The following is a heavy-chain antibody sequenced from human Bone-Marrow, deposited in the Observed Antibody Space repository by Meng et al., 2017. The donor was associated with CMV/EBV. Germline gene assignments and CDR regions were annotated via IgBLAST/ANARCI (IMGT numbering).Heavy chain of an antibody. J-gene: IGHJ6*02. V-gene: IGHV3-20*04. CDR3: ARDRIGLVYGMDV. D-gene: IGHD2-21*01. Sequence: GESLKISCAASGFTFSSYSMNWVRQAPGKGLEWVSGINWNGGSTGYADSVKGRFTISRDNAKNSLYLQMNSLRAEDTALYYCARDRIGLVYGMDVWGQGTTVTVSS. CDR2: INWNGGST. CDR1: GFTFSSYS.